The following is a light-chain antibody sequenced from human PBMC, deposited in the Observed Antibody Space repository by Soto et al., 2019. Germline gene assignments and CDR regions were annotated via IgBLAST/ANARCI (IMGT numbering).Light chain of an antibody. Sequence: EVVLTQSPGTLSLSPGERATLSCRASQTVNSGRLAWYQQKPGQAPRLLIYAASTRATGIPDRFSGSGSETDFTLTISRLEPADFAVYYCQQYGSSLKTFGQGTKVEIK. CDR1: QTVNSGR. CDR2: AAS. J-gene: IGKJ1*01. V-gene: IGKV3-20*01. CDR3: QQYGSSLKT.